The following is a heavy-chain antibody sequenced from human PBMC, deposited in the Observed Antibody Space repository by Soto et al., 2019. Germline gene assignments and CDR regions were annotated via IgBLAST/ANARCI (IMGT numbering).Heavy chain of an antibody. J-gene: IGHJ6*02. CDR3: AKEDLFTGSSSRVSSGMDV. D-gene: IGHD6-6*01. CDR1: GFTFSSYA. V-gene: IGHV3-23*01. CDR2: ISGSGGST. Sequence: GGSLRLSCAASGFTFSSYAMSWVRQAPGKGLEWVSAISGSGGSTYYADSVKGRFTISRDNSKNTLYLQMNSLRAEDTAVYYCAKEDLFTGSSSRVSSGMDVWGQGTTVTVSS.